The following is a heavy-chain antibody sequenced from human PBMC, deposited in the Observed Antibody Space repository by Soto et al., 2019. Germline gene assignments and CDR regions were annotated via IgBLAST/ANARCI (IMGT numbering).Heavy chain of an antibody. V-gene: IGHV3-7*03. CDR1: GFTFSSYW. CDR2: IKQDGSEK. D-gene: IGHD3-10*01. J-gene: IGHJ6*02. CDR3: AREDTRSYGSGSYLNYYYYGMDV. Sequence: RLSCAASGFTFSSYWMSWVRQAPGKGLEWVANIKQDGSEKYYVDSVKGRFTISRDNAKNSLYLQMNSLRAEDTAVYYCAREDTRSYGSGSYLNYYYYGMDVWGQGTTVTV.